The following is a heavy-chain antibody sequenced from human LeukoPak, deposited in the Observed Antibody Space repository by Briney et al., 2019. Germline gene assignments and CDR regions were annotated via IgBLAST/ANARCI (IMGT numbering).Heavy chain of an antibody. CDR3: AKDRWELPSPLDY. Sequence: GGSLRVSCAASGFTFSSYAMIWVRQAPGKGLEWVSAISGSGGSTYYADSVKGRFTISRDNSKNTLYLQMNSLRAEDTAVYYCAKDRWELPSPLDYWGQGTLVTVSS. D-gene: IGHD1-26*01. CDR1: GFTFSSYA. J-gene: IGHJ4*02. CDR2: ISGSGGST. V-gene: IGHV3-23*01.